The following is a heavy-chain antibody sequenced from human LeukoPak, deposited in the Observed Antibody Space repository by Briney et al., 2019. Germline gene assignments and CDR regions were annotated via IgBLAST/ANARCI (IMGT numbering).Heavy chain of an antibody. D-gene: IGHD1-26*01. CDR3: ARYHQLFFRGSYHNWFDP. CDR2: IQQDGSEK. CDR1: GFTFSSYW. Sequence: GGSLRLSCAASGFTFSSYWMSWVRQAPGKGLEWVANIQQDGSEKYYVDSVKGRFTISRDNAKNSLYLQMNSLRAEDTAVYYCARYHQLFFRGSYHNWFDPWGQGTLVTVSS. V-gene: IGHV3-7*01. J-gene: IGHJ5*02.